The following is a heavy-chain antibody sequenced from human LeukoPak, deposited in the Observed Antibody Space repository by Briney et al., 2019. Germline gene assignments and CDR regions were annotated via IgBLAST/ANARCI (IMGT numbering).Heavy chain of an antibody. Sequence: PGGSLRLSCAASGFTFSSYAIRWVRQAPGRGLEWVSAISGSGGSTYYADSVKGRFTISRDNSRNTLYLQMNSLRAEDTAVYYCAKGQYGSGSYYTGGFDYWGQGTLVTVSS. J-gene: IGHJ4*02. V-gene: IGHV3-23*01. D-gene: IGHD3-10*01. CDR1: GFTFSSYA. CDR2: ISGSGGST. CDR3: AKGQYGSGSYYTGGFDY.